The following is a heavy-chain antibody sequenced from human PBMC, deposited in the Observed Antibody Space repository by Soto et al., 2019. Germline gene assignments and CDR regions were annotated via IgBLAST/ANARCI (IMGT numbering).Heavy chain of an antibody. CDR2: IYHSGST. V-gene: IGHV4-30-2*01. CDR1: GGSISSGGYS. J-gene: IGHJ6*02. D-gene: IGHD5-18*01. Sequence: SETLSLTCAVSGGSISSGGYSWSWIRQPPGKGLEWIGYIYHSGSTYYNPSLKSRVTISVDTSKNQFSLKLSSVTAADTAVYYCARGGSGTGARYSYGDYYGMDVWGQGTTVTVSS. CDR3: ARGGSGTGARYSYGDYYGMDV.